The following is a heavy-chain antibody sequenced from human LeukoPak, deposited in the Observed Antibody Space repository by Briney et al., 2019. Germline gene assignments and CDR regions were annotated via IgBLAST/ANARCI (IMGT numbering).Heavy chain of an antibody. CDR2: TYHSEST. J-gene: IGHJ4*02. V-gene: IGHV4-4*02. CDR3: SSGNWYGFLEY. CDR1: GGSISSSNW. D-gene: IGHD5-24*01. Sequence: PSETLSLTCAVSGGSISSSNWWTWVRQPPGKGLEWIGETYHSESTNYNPSLKSRVTISVDKSNNQFSLKLTSVTAADTAVYYCSSGNWYGFLEYWGQGTLVTVSS.